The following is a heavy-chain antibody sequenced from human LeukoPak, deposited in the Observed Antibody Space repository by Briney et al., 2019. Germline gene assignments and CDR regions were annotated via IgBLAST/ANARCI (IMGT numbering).Heavy chain of an antibody. J-gene: IGHJ4*02. CDR1: GYTFTDYF. D-gene: IGHD2/OR15-2a*01. V-gene: IGHV1-2*02. CDR2: INPKTGGT. CDR3: ARVPMRLFYDNINYLDY. Sequence: ASVKVSCKTSGYTFTDYFIHWVRQAPGQGLEWMGWINPKTGGTYYAHNFQGRVTMTRETSISTASMELRSLRSDDTAVYYCARVPMRLFYDNINYLDYWGQGTLVTVSS.